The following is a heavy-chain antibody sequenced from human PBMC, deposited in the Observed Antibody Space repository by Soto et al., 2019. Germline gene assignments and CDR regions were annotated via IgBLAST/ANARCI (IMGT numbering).Heavy chain of an antibody. J-gene: IGHJ6*02. CDR2: IYYTGST. D-gene: IGHD3-10*01. CDR3: ARDFWFEELSGGYYQYAMDV. V-gene: IGHV4-59*01. Sequence: SATLSLTCTVSGGSISSSYWSWIRQPPGKELEWVGYIYYTGSTYYSPSLKSRITISLDASRTQFSLKLSSVTAADTAVYYCARDFWFEELSGGYYQYAMDVWGQGTTVTVSS. CDR1: GGSISSSY.